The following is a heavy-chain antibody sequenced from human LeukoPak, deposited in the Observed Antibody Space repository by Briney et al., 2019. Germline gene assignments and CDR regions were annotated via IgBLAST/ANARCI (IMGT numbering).Heavy chain of an antibody. V-gene: IGHV3-23*01. Sequence: GGSLRLSCAASGFAFSTYAMNWVRQAPGKGLEWVSSISGSGRSSYYADSVKGRASISRDNSKNTLYLQMNSLRAEDTAVYYCAKGITDYVWGSYPAKDYWGQGTLVTVSS. CDR3: AKGITDYVWGSYPAKDY. D-gene: IGHD3-16*02. CDR2: ISGSGRSS. CDR1: GFAFSTYA. J-gene: IGHJ4*02.